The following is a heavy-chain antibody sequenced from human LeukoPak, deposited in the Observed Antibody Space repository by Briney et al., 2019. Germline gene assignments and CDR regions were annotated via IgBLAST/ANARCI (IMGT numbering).Heavy chain of an antibody. CDR2: IRQDGNIK. V-gene: IGHV3-7*01. Sequence: GGSLRLSCAASGFTFSSYWVSWARQTPAKGLEWMANIRQDGNIKYYVDSVRGRFSISRDNAKNSLYLQMNNLRVDDTALYYCAREIVGYDAFDIWGQGTMVTVSS. CDR1: GFTFSSYW. J-gene: IGHJ3*02. CDR3: AREIVGYDAFDI. D-gene: IGHD1-1*01.